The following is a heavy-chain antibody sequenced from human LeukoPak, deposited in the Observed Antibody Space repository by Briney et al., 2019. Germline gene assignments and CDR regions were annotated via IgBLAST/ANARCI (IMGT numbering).Heavy chain of an antibody. CDR1: GFTFSSYG. J-gene: IGHJ3*02. V-gene: IGHV3-23*01. Sequence: GGSLRLSCAASGFTFSSYGMSWVRQAPGKGLEWVSAISGSGGSTYYADSVKGRFTISRDNAKNSLYLQMNSLRAEDTAVYYCARERVGRGYSYVDAFDIWGQGTMVTVSS. CDR2: ISGSGGST. D-gene: IGHD5-18*01. CDR3: ARERVGRGYSYVDAFDI.